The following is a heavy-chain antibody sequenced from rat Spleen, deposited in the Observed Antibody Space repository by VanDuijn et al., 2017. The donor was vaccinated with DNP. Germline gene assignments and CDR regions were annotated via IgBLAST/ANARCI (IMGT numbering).Heavy chain of an antibody. D-gene: IGHD1-11*01. V-gene: IGHV4-2*01. CDR2: INKGSSTI. Sequence: EVKLVESGGGLVQPGRSLKLSCAASGFNFYDYWMGWVRQAPGKGLEWIGAINKGSSTINYIPSLKDKFTISRDNAQNTLYLQMNKLGYEDTAIYSCAKGPNDGGGKDDFDYWGEGVMVTVSS. CDR1: GFNFYDYW. J-gene: IGHJ2*01. CDR3: AKGPNDGGGKDDFDY.